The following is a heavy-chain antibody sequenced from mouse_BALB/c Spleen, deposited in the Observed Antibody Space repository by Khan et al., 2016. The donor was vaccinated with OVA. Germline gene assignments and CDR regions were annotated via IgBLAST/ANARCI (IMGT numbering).Heavy chain of an antibody. D-gene: IGHD2-4*01. CDR1: GHTFTDYN. CDR3: ARSRGPGYDYCFDY. Sequence: VQLKQSGPELVTPGASVKISCKASGHTFTDYNMHWVKQSHGKSLEWIGYIYPYNGGTGYNQKFKSKATLTVDNSSSTAYMELRSLTFEDSAVYYCARSRGPGYDYCFDYWGQGTTLTVSS. J-gene: IGHJ2*01. CDR2: IYPYNGGT. V-gene: IGHV1S29*02.